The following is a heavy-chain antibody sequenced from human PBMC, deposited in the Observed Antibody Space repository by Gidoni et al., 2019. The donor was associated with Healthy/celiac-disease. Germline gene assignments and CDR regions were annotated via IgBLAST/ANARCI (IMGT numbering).Heavy chain of an antibody. D-gene: IGHD1-20*01. CDR2: ISGSGGST. CDR3: AKHCLVYGPEDAFDI. V-gene: IGHV3-23*01. Sequence: EVQLLESGGGLVQPGGSLRLSCAAAGFTFSSYAMSWVRQAPGKGLEWVSAISGSGGSTYYSDSLKGRFTISRDNSKNTLYLQMNSLRAEDTAVYYCAKHCLVYGPEDAFDIWGQGTMVTVSS. CDR1: GFTFSSYA. J-gene: IGHJ3*02.